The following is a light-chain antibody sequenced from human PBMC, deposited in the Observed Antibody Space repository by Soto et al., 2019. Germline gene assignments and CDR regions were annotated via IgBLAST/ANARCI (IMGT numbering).Light chain of an antibody. CDR1: QGLTNS. CDR2: AAS. V-gene: IGKV1-27*01. Sequence: DIQMTQSPSSLSASVGDIISITFRASQGLTNSLAWYQQKPGKVPKLLIYAASTLQSGVPSRFSGGGSGTDFTLTISSLQPEDFATYYCQQSYSSITFGQGTRLEIK. CDR3: QQSYSSIT. J-gene: IGKJ5*01.